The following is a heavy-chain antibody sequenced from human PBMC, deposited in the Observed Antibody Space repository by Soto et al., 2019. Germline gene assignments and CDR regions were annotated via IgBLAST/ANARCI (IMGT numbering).Heavy chain of an antibody. D-gene: IGHD2-2*01. CDR3: ARDLGAPGRGSAVGYYYHYGMDV. J-gene: IGHJ6*02. Sequence: EVQLVESGGGLVQPGGSLRLSLADSEFTFSRYWMNWVRQAPGKGLEWVANLKEAGSEKYYVDSVKGRFTISRDKAKNSLYLQMNSLRGEDTAVYYCARDLGAPGRGSAVGYYYHYGMDVWGQGTTVTVSS. V-gene: IGHV3-7*05. CDR1: EFTFSRYW. CDR2: LKEAGSEK.